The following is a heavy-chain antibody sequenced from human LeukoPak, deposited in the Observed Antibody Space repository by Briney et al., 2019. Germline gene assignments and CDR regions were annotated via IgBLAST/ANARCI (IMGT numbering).Heavy chain of an antibody. V-gene: IGHV4-34*01. D-gene: IGHD4-23*01. J-gene: IGHJ4*02. CDR3: ARDYGGEIDY. Sequence: KPSETLSLTCAVYGGSFSGYYWSWIRQPPGRGLEWIGEIKNSGSTNYNPSLKSRVTISVDTSKNQFSLKLSSVTAADTAIYYCARDYGGEIDYWGQGTLVTVSS. CDR2: IKNSGST. CDR1: GGSFSGYY.